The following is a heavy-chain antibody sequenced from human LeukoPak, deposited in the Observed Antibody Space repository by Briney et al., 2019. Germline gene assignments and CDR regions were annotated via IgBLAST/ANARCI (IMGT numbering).Heavy chain of an antibody. CDR2: TYRTSKWYT. CDR3: ARGRRDYYGMDV. J-gene: IGHJ6*02. Sequence: SQTLSLTCAISGDSASSDGPAWNWIRQSPSRGLEWLGRTYRTSKWYTNYAESVKSRIVVNPDTSKNQFSLQLNSVTPEDTAVYYCARGRRDYYGMDVWGQGTTVTVSS. V-gene: IGHV6-1*01. CDR1: GDSASSDGPA.